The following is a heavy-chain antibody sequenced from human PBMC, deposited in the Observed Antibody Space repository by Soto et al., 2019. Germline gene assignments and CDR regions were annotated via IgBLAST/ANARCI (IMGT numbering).Heavy chain of an antibody. V-gene: IGHV1-69*06. CDR2: IIPIFGTA. Sequence: EASVKVSCKASGGTFSSYAISWVRQAPGQGLEWMGGIIPIFGTANYAQKLQGRVTITADKSTSTAYMELSSLRSEDTAVYYCAGSSSPSHFDYWGQGTLVTVSS. CDR1: GGTFSSYA. J-gene: IGHJ4*02. D-gene: IGHD6-6*01. CDR3: AGSSSPSHFDY.